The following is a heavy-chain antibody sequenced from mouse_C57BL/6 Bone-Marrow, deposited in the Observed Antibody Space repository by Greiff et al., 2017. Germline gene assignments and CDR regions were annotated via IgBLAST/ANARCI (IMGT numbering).Heavy chain of an antibody. Sequence: VKLQQSGAELVRPGTSVKVSCKASGYAFTSYLIEWVKQRPGQGLEWIGEINPGSGCTNYTEKFKGKATLTADKSSSTAYMQLSSLTSEDSAVXFCARDYSSYGGFAYWGQGTLVTVSA. V-gene: IGHV1-54*01. J-gene: IGHJ3*01. D-gene: IGHD2-5*01. CDR3: ARDYSSYGGFAY. CDR1: GYAFTSYL. CDR2: INPGSGCT.